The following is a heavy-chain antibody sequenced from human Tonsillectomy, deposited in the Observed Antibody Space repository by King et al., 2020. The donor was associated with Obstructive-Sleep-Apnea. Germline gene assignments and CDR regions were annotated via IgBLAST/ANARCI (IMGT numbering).Heavy chain of an antibody. CDR2: INPNGGGT. CDR1: EYTFTDYY. V-gene: IGHV1-2*02. CDR3: ARGEPYSGSYSAVYYFDY. Sequence: QLVQSGAEVKKPGASLKVSCKASEYTFTDYYIHWVRQAPGQGLEWMGWINPNGGGTNSAQKFQGRVTMTRDTSISTAYLDLSSLRSDDTAVYYFARGEPYSGSYSAVYYFDYGGQGTLVTVSS. D-gene: IGHD1-26*01. J-gene: IGHJ4*02.